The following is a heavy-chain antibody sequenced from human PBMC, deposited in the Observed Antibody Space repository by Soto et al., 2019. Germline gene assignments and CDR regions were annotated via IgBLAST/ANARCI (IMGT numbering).Heavy chain of an antibody. D-gene: IGHD1-1*01. J-gene: IGHJ6*02. CDR3: ARYVHPSFRRAHYYSHGMHV. Sequence: QVQLVESGGGVVQPGRSLRLSCAASGFTFSSYGMHWVRQAPGKGLEWVAVIWYDGSNKYYADSVKGRFTISRDSSKNSLYPHINSRRAEDTVVYYCARYVHPSFRRAHYYSHGMHVWGQGTTFTVSS. CDR1: GFTFSSYG. CDR2: IWYDGSNK. V-gene: IGHV3-33*01.